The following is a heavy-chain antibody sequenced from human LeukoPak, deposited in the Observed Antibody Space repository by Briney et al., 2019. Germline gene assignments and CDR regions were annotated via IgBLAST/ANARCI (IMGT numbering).Heavy chain of an antibody. D-gene: IGHD4-11*01. CDR1: RGSLRGYY. Sequence: AETLSLTCAVYRGSLRGYYRGWTRQPPRKGLEWIGESIHSGSTNNNPSLNSRVTISVDTYKNQFSLKLSSVTVEDTAVYYCARSSNYAGSGFWFDPWGQGTVVAVSS. V-gene: IGHV4-34*12. CDR2: SIHSGST. J-gene: IGHJ5*02. CDR3: ARSSNYAGSGFWFDP.